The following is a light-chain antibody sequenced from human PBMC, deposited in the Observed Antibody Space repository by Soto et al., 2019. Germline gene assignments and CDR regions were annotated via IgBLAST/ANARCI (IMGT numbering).Light chain of an antibody. V-gene: IGKV1-5*03. J-gene: IGKJ2*01. Sequence: DIQMTQSPSTLSASVGDRVTITCRASQSISSWLAWYQQKPGKAPKLLIYKASSLESGVPYRFSSSGSGTEFHLTSSSLQPDDFATYYCQQYNSYAYTFGQGTKLEIK. CDR2: KAS. CDR1: QSISSW. CDR3: QQYNSYAYT.